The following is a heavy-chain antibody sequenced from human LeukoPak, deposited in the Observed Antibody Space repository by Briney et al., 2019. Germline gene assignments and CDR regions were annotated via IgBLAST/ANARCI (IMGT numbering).Heavy chain of an antibody. J-gene: IGHJ3*02. CDR1: GFTFSSYG. V-gene: IGHV3-33*06. D-gene: IGHD1-1*01. CDR3: AKDRAPTGSDAFDI. CDR2: IWYDGSNK. Sequence: GRSLRLSCAASGFTFSSYGMHWVRQAPGKGLEWVAVIWYDGSNKYYADSVKGRFTISRDNSKNTLYLQMNSLRAEDTAVYYCAKDRAPTGSDAFDIWGQGTMVTVSS.